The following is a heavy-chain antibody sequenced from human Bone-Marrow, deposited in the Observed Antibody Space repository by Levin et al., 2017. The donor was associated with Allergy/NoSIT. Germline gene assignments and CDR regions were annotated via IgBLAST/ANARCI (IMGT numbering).Heavy chain of an antibody. CDR3: AHVYLQSGFYFDY. D-gene: IGHD3-22*01. Sequence: TLSLTCNFSGFSLSTDGVIVGWIRQPPGKALEWVALFFWNGDHRYSPSLKTRLSIAWDTSTNQVVLTMTKMDPVDTGTYYCAHVYLQSGFYFDYWGQGALVTVSS. V-gene: IGHV2-5*01. CDR1: GFSLSTDGVI. J-gene: IGHJ4*02. CDR2: FFWNGDH.